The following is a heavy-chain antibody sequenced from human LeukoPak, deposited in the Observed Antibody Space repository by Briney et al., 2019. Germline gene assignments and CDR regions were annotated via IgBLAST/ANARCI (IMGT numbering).Heavy chain of an antibody. CDR2: IYHSGST. CDR3: AKYDSSGPKDAFDI. CDR1: GYSISSGYY. D-gene: IGHD3-22*01. Sequence: SETLSLTCAVSGYSISSGYYWGWIRQPPGKGLEWIGSIYHSGSTYYNPSLKSRVTISVDTSKTQFSLKLSSVTAADTAVYYCAKYDSSGPKDAFDIWGQGTMVTVSS. V-gene: IGHV4-38-2*01. J-gene: IGHJ3*02.